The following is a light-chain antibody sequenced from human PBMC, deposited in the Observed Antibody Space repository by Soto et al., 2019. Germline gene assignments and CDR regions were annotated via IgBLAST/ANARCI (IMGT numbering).Light chain of an antibody. Sequence: QSALIQPPSVSGSPGQSVTISCTGTSSDVGSYDYVSWYQQHPGTVPKPMIYNVNTRPSGVPDRFSGSKSGNTASMTISGLQTEDEADYFCSSCTSTSTLAFGGGTKLTVL. CDR2: NVN. J-gene: IGLJ2*01. V-gene: IGLV2-18*02. CDR3: SSCTSTSTLA. CDR1: SSDVGSYDY.